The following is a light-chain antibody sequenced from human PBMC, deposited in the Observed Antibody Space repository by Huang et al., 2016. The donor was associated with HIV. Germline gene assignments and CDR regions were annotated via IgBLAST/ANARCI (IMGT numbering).Light chain of an antibody. Sequence: IVMTQSPVTLSVSPGERAALSCRAGQSIKSNLAWYQQKPGQAPRLLIYGASTRATGVPARFSGSGSGKEFTLTINNLQSDDFAVYYCQQYDYWPPVTCGQGTKV. CDR2: GAS. V-gene: IGKV3-15*01. CDR1: QSIKSN. CDR3: QQYDYWPPVT. J-gene: IGKJ1*01.